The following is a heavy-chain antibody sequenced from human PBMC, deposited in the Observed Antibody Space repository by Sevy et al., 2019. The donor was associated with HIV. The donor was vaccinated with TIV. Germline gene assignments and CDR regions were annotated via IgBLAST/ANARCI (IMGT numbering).Heavy chain of an antibody. J-gene: IGHJ4*02. D-gene: IGHD2-21*02. CDR3: AREVFCGGDCYSPQLDY. Sequence: GGYLRLSCAASGFTFSSYAMHWVRQAPGKGLEWVAVISYDGSNKYYADSVKGRFTISRDNSKNTLYLQMNSLRAEDTAVYYCAREVFCGGDCYSPQLDYWGQGTLVTVSS. V-gene: IGHV3-30-3*01. CDR1: GFTFSSYA. CDR2: ISYDGSNK.